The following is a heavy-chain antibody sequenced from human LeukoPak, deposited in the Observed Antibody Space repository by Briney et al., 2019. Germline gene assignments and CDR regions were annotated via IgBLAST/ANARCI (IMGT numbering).Heavy chain of an antibody. Sequence: GGSLRLSCAASGFTFSSYSMNWVRQAPGKGLEWVSSISSSSSYIYYADSVKGRFTISRDNAKNSLYLQMNSLRAEDTAVYYCARDGYCSSTSCGSNDYWGQRTLVTVSS. CDR1: GFTFSSYS. CDR2: ISSSSSYI. CDR3: ARDGYCSSTSCGSNDY. J-gene: IGHJ4*02. V-gene: IGHV3-21*01. D-gene: IGHD2-2*03.